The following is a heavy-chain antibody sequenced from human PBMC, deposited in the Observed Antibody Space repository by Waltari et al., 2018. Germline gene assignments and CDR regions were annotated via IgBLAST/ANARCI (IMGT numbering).Heavy chain of an antibody. CDR3: ARTTAARRTHYYYMDV. CDR1: GYSFTDFD. Sequence: QVQLVQSGAEVKKPGASVKVSCRASGYSFTDFDINWVRQAPGQGLEWMGWLSRHNGNSGYAPQFHGRVAISGDTAITTAYMELSSLTSDDTAVYYCARTTAARRTHYYYMDVWGEGTTVTISS. CDR2: LSRHNGNS. J-gene: IGHJ6*03. V-gene: IGHV1-8*03. D-gene: IGHD6-6*01.